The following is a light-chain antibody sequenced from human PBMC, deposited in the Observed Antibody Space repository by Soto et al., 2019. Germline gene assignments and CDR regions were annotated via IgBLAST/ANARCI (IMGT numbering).Light chain of an antibody. V-gene: IGKV3-20*01. CDR2: GAS. CDR3: QQFDDSVT. CDR1: QTISGNN. J-gene: IGKJ5*01. Sequence: EFVLTQSPGTLSLSPGGRATLSCRASQTISGNNLAWYQQKPGQAPRLLIFGASDRATGTPDRFSGSGSGTDFTLTISRLEPEDSAVYYCQQFDDSVTFGQGTRLEIK.